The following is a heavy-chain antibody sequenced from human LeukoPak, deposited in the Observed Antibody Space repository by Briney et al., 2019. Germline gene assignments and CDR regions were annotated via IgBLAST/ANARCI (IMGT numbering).Heavy chain of an antibody. Sequence: ASVKVSCKAFGYIFTGYYIHWVRQAPGQGLEWMGWVSAYNGNTNYAQKLQGRVTMTTDTSTSTAYMELRSLRSDDTAVYYCARAPRWGSGSSLYYFDYWGQGTLVTVSS. CDR3: ARAPRWGSGSSLYYFDY. V-gene: IGHV1-18*04. CDR1: GYIFTGYY. D-gene: IGHD3-10*01. CDR2: VSAYNGNT. J-gene: IGHJ4*02.